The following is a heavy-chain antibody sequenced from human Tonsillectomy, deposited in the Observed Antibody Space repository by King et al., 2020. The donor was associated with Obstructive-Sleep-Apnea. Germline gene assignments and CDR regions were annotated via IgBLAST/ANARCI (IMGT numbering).Heavy chain of an antibody. D-gene: IGHD5-18*01. CDR2: LSGSGGST. J-gene: IGHJ4*02. V-gene: IGHV3-23*04. Sequence: VQLVESGGGLVQPGGSLRLSCAASGFTFSSYAMSWVRQAPGKGLEGGSALSGSGGSTYYADSVKGRFTISRDNSKNTLELQMNSLRAEDTAVYYCAKEGGYSYGFGIDYWGQGTLVTVSS. CDR1: GFTFSSYA. CDR3: AKEGGYSYGFGIDY.